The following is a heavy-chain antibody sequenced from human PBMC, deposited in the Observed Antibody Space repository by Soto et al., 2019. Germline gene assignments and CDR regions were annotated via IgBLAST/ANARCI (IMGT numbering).Heavy chain of an antibody. D-gene: IGHD1-1*01. V-gene: IGHV4-34*01. J-gene: IGHJ3*02. CDR1: GGSVNSGNYY. CDR3: ARVERGTATTVVDAFDI. CDR2: MSHSGGT. Sequence: QVQLQQWGAGLLKPSETLSLTCAVYGGSVNSGNYYWSWIRQPPGKGLEWIGEMSHSGGTHFSPSLKSRVNISVDTSKNQFSLKMSSVTAADTALYYCARVERGTATTVVDAFDIWGPGTLVTVSS.